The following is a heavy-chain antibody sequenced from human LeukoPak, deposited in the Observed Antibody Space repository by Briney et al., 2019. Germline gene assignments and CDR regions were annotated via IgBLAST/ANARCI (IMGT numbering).Heavy chain of an antibody. CDR1: GYTFTIYA. CDR3: AGDGTGLGRHNWFDP. CDR2: INAGNGNT. D-gene: IGHD3-16*01. J-gene: IGHJ5*02. Sequence: ASVKVSCKASGYTFTIYAVHWVRQAPGQRLEWMGWINAGNGNTKYSQKFQGRVTITRDTSASTAYMELSSLRSEDTAVYYCAGDGTGLGRHNWFDPWGQGTLVTVSS. V-gene: IGHV1-3*01.